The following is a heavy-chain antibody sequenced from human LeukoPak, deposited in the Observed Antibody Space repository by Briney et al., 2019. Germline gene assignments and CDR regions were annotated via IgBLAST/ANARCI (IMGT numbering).Heavy chain of an antibody. CDR1: GFTFSSYS. J-gene: IGHJ4*02. D-gene: IGHD5-12*01. CDR3: ARIDIVATGPHFDY. CDR2: ISSSSSYI. Sequence: GGSLRLSCAASGFTFSSYSMNWVRQAPGKGPEWVSSISSSSSYIYYADSVKGRFTISRDNAKNSLYLQMNSLRAEDTAVYYCARIDIVATGPHFDYWGQGTLVTVSS. V-gene: IGHV3-21*01.